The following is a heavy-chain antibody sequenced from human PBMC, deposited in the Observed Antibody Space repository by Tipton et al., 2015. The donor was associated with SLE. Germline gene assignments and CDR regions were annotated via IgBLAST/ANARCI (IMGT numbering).Heavy chain of an antibody. Sequence: WVRQAPGKGLEWVGRIKSKTDGGTTDYAAPVKGRFTISRDDSKNTLYLQMNSLKTEDTAVYYCTTDPNWNYDAFDIWGQGTMVTVSS. CDR3: TTDPNWNYDAFDI. V-gene: IGHV3-15*01. CDR2: IKSKTDGGTT. J-gene: IGHJ3*02. D-gene: IGHD1-7*01.